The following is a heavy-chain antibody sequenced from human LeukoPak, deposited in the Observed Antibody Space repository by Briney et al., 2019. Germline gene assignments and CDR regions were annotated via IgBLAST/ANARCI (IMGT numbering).Heavy chain of an antibody. D-gene: IGHD6-6*01. Sequence: ASVTVSCKASGYTFTGYYMHWVRQAPGQGLEWMGWINPNSGGTNYAQKFQGRVTMTRDTSISTAYMDLSRLRSDYTAVYYCARERSSSVASLGFFDYWGQGTLVSVSS. CDR2: INPNSGGT. J-gene: IGHJ4*02. V-gene: IGHV1-2*02. CDR1: GYTFTGYY. CDR3: ARERSSSVASLGFFDY.